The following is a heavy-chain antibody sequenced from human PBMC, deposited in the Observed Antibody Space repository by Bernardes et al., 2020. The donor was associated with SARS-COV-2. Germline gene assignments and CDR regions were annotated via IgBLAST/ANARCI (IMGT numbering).Heavy chain of an antibody. CDR1: GFSLSTNGLG. Sequence: SGPTQVKPTQTLTLTCTFSGFSLSTNGLGVGWIRQPPGKALEWLALIYWDDDKRYSPSLKSRLTITKDTSKNQVVLKMTNMDPVDTATYYCARWFGMITRAWFDPWGQGILVTVSS. CDR3: ARWFGMITRAWFDP. J-gene: IGHJ5*02. D-gene: IGHD3-16*01. V-gene: IGHV2-5*02. CDR2: IYWDDDK.